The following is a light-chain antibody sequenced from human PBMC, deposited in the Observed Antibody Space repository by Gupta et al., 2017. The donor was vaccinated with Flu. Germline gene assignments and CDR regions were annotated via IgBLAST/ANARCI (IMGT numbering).Light chain of an antibody. V-gene: IGKV3-11*01. CDR2: DAS. Sequence: EIVLTQSPATLSLSPGEIATLSCRASQSVSSYLAWYQQKPGQAPRLLIYDASNRATGIPARFSSSGSGTDFTLTISSLEPEDFAVYYCQQRSNWPPTWTFGQGTKVEIK. CDR3: QQRSNWPPTWT. CDR1: QSVSSY. J-gene: IGKJ1*01.